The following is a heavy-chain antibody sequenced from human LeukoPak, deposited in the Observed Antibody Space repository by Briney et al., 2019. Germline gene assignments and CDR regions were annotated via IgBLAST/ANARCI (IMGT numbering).Heavy chain of an antibody. J-gene: IGHJ4*02. CDR3: ARPLQGIVGATGFDY. Sequence: GESLKISCQGSEYSFATYWIAWLRQMPGKGLEWMGIIYPSDSDTRYSPSFQGQVTISADKSIKTAYLQWSSLKASDTAMYYCARPLQGIVGATGFDYWGQGTLVTVSA. CDR2: IYPSDSDT. V-gene: IGHV5-51*01. D-gene: IGHD1-26*01. CDR1: EYSFATYW.